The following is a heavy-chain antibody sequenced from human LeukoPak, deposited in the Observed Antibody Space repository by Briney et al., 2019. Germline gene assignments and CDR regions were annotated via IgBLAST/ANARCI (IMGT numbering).Heavy chain of an antibody. J-gene: IGHJ6*02. Sequence: TGGSLRLSCSASGFTFSSYAMHWVRQAPGKGLEYVSAISSNGGSTYYADSVKGRFTISRDNSKNTLYLQMNSLRAEDTAVYYCAREYSDYGYYYNMEVWGQGTTVTVSS. D-gene: IGHD5-12*01. CDR3: AREYSDYGYYYNMEV. V-gene: IGHV3-64*04. CDR2: ISSNGGST. CDR1: GFTFSSYA.